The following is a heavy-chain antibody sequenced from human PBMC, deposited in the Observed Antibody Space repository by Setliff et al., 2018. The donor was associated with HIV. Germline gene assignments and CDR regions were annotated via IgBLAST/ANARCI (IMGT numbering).Heavy chain of an antibody. CDR1: GFAFSASA. D-gene: IGHD4-17*01. V-gene: IGHV3-23*01. J-gene: IGHJ4*02. CDR3: AKARTTVTSALDS. Sequence: PGGSLSLSCAASGFAFSASAMSWVRQAPGKGLEWVTDISGSGGVTYYADSVRGRFTVSRDNSGRTLYLQINSLRAEDTAIYYCAKARTTVTSALDSWGQGTLVTVSS. CDR2: ISGSGGVT.